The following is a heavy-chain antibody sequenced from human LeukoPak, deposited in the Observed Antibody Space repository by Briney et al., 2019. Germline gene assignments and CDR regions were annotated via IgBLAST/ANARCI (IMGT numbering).Heavy chain of an antibody. J-gene: IGHJ3*02. V-gene: IGHV3-74*01. CDR2: INSDESST. CDR1: GFTFSSYW. Sequence: PGGSLRLSCAASGFTFSSYWMHWVRQAPGKGLVWVSRINSDESSTSYADSVKGRFTISRDNAKNTLYLQMNSLRAEDTAVYYCAKDFYSSSWSAFDIWGQGTMVTVSS. D-gene: IGHD6-13*01. CDR3: AKDFYSSSWSAFDI.